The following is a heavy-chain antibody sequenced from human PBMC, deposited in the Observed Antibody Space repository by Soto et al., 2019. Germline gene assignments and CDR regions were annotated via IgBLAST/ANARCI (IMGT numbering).Heavy chain of an antibody. CDR2: IRVYNGNT. CDR1: GYTFTSYG. CDR3: ARDLSDYWSGFYILDS. Sequence: XSVKVSCKASGYTFTSYGINWVRQAPGQGLEWIGWIRVYNGNTNYAQKVQGRVTMTTDTSTTTAYMELTSLRSDGTAVYYCARDLSDYWSGFYILDSWGQGTLATVSS. V-gene: IGHV1-18*01. J-gene: IGHJ4*02. D-gene: IGHD3-3*01.